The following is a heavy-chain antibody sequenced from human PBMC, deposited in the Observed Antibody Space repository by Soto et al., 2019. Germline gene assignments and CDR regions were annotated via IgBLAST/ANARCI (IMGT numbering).Heavy chain of an antibody. Sequence: SETLSLTCTVSGGSISSYYWSWIRQPPGKGLEWIGYIYYSGSTNYNPSLKSRVTISVDTSKNQFSLKLSSVTAADTAVYYCARRTKSGWLDYWGQGTLVTVSA. V-gene: IGHV4-59*08. D-gene: IGHD6-19*01. CDR1: GGSISSYY. CDR3: ARRTKSGWLDY. CDR2: IYYSGST. J-gene: IGHJ4*02.